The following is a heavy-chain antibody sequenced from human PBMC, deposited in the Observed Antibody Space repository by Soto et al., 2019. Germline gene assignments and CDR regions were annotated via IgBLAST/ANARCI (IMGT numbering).Heavy chain of an antibody. Sequence: QVQLQESGPGLVKPSETLSLTCTVSGGSISSTSYWSWIRQPPGMGLQWIGYIYRTGSAVYNPSLNSRVPLSVDTSKNQFSLKLTSVTAADTAVYYCARDGAAMTGLGVDYWGQGTLVTVSS. CDR2: IYRTGSA. CDR3: ARDGAAMTGLGVDY. J-gene: IGHJ4*02. V-gene: IGHV4-59*01. CDR1: GGSISSTSY. D-gene: IGHD3-16*01.